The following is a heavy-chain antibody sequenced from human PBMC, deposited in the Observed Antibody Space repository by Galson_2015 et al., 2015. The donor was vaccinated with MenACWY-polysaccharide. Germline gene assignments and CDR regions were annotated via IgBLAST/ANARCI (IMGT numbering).Heavy chain of an antibody. CDR3: ARIIARKYTFADS. V-gene: IGHV1-8*01. Sequence: SVKVSCKASGYKFTSCDINWVRQATGQGLEWMGWMNPNSGNTGYAQKFQGRVTMTSNSAMATAYMELSSLRSEDTAVHYCARIIARKYTFADSWGQGTLVTVSS. CDR2: MNPNSGNT. D-gene: IGHD2-21*01. J-gene: IGHJ4*02. CDR1: GYKFTSCD.